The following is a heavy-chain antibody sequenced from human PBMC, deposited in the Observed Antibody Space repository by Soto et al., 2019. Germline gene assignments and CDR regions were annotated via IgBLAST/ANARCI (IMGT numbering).Heavy chain of an antibody. V-gene: IGHV4-31*02. Sequence: PSETLSLTCTLSVDSISSATHYCNWIRQHPGKGLEWIGYVSSSGNSYYSPSLKSRVFMSVDTSKNLFSLKLSSVTAADTAIYYCVERLTSISNFFESWGQGTQVNVSS. CDR2: VSSSGNS. J-gene: IGHJ4*02. CDR3: VERLTSISNFFES. D-gene: IGHD2-8*01. CDR1: VDSISSATHY.